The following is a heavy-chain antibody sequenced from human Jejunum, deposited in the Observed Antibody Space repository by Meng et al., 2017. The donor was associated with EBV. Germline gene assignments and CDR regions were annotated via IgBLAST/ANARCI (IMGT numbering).Heavy chain of an antibody. CDR3: ASDISTATFGY. Sequence: QLQLMQSGSELKKPGASVTVSCKASGYTFSRYEMNWVRQASGQGLEWMGWINTRTGNTAYAQGFTGRFVLSLDTSVSTAYLQISSLKAEDTAVYYCASDISTATFGYWGQGTLVTVSS. D-gene: IGHD2-21*02. CDR1: GYTFSRYE. CDR2: INTRTGNT. V-gene: IGHV7-4-1*02. J-gene: IGHJ4*02.